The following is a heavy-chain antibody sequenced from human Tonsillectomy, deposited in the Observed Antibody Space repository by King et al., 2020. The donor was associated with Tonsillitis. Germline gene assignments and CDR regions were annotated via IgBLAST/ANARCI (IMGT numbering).Heavy chain of an antibody. CDR3: AKDGGHQLLWRPPFYDY. V-gene: IGHV3-23*04. CDR2: ISGSGGST. J-gene: IGHJ4*02. D-gene: IGHD2-2*01. CDR1: GFTFSSYA. Sequence: QLVQSGGGLVQPGGSLRLSCAASGFTFSSYAMSWVRQAPGKGLEWVSAISGSGGSTYYADYVKGRFTISRDNSKNTLYLQMNSLRAEDTAVYYCAKDGGHQLLWRPPFYDYWGQGTLVSVSS.